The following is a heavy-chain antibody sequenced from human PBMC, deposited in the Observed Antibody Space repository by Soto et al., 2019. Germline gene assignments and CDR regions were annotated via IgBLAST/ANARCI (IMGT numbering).Heavy chain of an antibody. D-gene: IGHD2-21*02. CDR2: IYWDDDK. CDR1: GFSLSTSGVS. Sequence: SGPTLVNPTQTLTLTCTFSGFSLSTSGVSVGWIRQPPGKALEWLALIYWDDDKRYSPSLRSRLTINKDTSKNQVVLTMTNMDPVDTATYYCIQSRFGGDCLQSYASHYYYGMDVWGQGTTVTVSS. V-gene: IGHV2-5*02. J-gene: IGHJ6*02. CDR3: IQSRFGGDCLQSYASHYYYGMDV.